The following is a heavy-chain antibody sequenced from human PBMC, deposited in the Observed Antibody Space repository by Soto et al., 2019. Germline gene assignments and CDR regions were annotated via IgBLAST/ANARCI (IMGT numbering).Heavy chain of an antibody. Sequence: QVQLVQSGAEVKKPGASVKVSCKASGYTFTSYDINWVRQATGQGLEWMGGMNPNSGNTGSAQKFRGRVTRTRNTSISTAYMELSSLRSEDTAVYYCARTQGGNRSGWSDAFDIWGQGTMVTVSS. V-gene: IGHV1-8*01. CDR3: ARTQGGNRSGWSDAFDI. CDR2: MNPNSGNT. D-gene: IGHD6-19*01. J-gene: IGHJ3*02. CDR1: GYTFTSYD.